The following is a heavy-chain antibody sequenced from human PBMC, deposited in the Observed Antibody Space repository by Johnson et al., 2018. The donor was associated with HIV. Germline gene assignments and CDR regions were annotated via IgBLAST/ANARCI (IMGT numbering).Heavy chain of an antibody. CDR1: GFTFSSYG. V-gene: IGHV3-33*05. J-gene: IGHJ3*02. CDR2: VSYDGSKK. Sequence: VQLVESGGGVVQPGGSLRLSCAASGFTFSSYGMHWVRQAPGKGLEWVAIVSYDGSKKYYPDSVKGRFTISRDNSKNTLYLQMNSLRAEDTAVYYCARAREVYYLDSVDIWGQGTMVTVSS. CDR3: ARAREVYYLDSVDI. D-gene: IGHD3-22*01.